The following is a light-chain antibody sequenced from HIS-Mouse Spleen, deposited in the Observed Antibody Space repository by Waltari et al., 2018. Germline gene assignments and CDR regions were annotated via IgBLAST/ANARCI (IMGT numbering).Light chain of an antibody. CDR2: EVS. Sequence: QSALTQPPSVSGSPGQSATIPCTGTRSAVCSYNRVSWHQQPPGTAPQLMIYEVSTRPSGVPDRFSGSKSGNTASLTISGLQAEDEADYYCSSYTSSSTVFGTGTKVTVL. J-gene: IGLJ1*01. V-gene: IGLV2-18*02. CDR1: RSAVCSYNR. CDR3: SSYTSSSTV.